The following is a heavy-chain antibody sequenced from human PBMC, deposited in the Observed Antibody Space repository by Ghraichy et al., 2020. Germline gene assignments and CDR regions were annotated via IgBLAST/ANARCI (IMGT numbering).Heavy chain of an antibody. V-gene: IGHV1-24*01. CDR2: FDPEDGET. J-gene: IGHJ6*02. CDR3: ATRTRITIFGVVITPYYYYGMDV. CDR1: GYTLTELS. Sequence: ASVKVSCKVSGYTLTELSMHWVRQAPGKGLEWMGGFDPEDGETIYAQKFQGRVTMTEDTSTDTAYMELSSLRSEDTAVYYCATRTRITIFGVVITPYYYYGMDVWGQGTTVTVSS. D-gene: IGHD3-3*01.